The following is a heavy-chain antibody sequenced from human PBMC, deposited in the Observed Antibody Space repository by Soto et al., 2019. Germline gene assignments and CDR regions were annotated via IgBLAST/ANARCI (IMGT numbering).Heavy chain of an antibody. Sequence: QVKLVQSGTEVKQPGASMKVSCKASGYSFATSGISWVRQAPGQGLEWMGWISAYNGNTNYDQKLQDRVTVTTDTSTGTAYLQLRNLRSDATAVYYWARAGQYYDSSGYANWGQGTLVTVSS. D-gene: IGHD3-22*01. CDR3: ARAGQYYDSSGYAN. CDR1: GYSFATSG. V-gene: IGHV1-18*01. CDR2: ISAYNGNT. J-gene: IGHJ4*02.